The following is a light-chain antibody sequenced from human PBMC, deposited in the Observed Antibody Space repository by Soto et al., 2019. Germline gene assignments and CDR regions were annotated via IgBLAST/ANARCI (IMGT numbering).Light chain of an antibody. V-gene: IGLV2-14*01. Sequence: ALTQPASVSGSPGQSIAISCTGTSSDVGAYNYVSWYQQPPGKAPKLMIYDVSNRPSGVSDRFSGSKSGNTASLTISGLQTEDEADYYCKSYTTTSTYVFGTGTKLTVL. J-gene: IGLJ1*01. CDR3: KSYTTTSTYV. CDR1: SSDVGAYNY. CDR2: DVS.